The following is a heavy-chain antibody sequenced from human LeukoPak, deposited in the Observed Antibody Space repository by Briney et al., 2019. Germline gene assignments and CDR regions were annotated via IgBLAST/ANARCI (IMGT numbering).Heavy chain of an antibody. J-gene: IGHJ4*02. CDR3: ARSWGGRRVGLRFDY. CDR2: INPSGGST. Sequence: GASVKVSCKASGYTFTSYYMHWVRQAPGQGLEWMGIINPSGGSTSYAQKFQGRVTMTRDTSTSTVYMELSSLGSEDTAVYYCARSWGGRRVGLRFDYWGQGTLVTVSS. CDR1: GYTFTSYY. V-gene: IGHV1-46*01. D-gene: IGHD5-24*01.